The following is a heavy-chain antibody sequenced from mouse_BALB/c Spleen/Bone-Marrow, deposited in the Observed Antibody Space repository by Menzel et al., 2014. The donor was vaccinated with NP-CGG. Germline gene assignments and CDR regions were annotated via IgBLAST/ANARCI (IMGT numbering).Heavy chain of an antibody. CDR3: TRGGFAY. CDR2: ISDGGNYT. J-gene: IGHJ3*01. V-gene: IGHV5-4*02. Sequence: EVMLVESGGGLVKPGGSLKLSCAASGLTFSDYYMYWVRQTPEKRLEWVATISDGGNYTYYPDSVKGRFTISRDNAKNNLYLQMSSLKSEDTAMYFCTRGGFAYWGQGTLVTVSA. CDR1: GLTFSDYY.